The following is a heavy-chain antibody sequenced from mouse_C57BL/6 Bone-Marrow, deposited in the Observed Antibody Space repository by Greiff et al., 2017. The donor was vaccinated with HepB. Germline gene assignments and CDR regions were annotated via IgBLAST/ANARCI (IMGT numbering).Heavy chain of an antibody. CDR1: GYSITSGYY. V-gene: IGHV3-6*01. D-gene: IGHD1-1*01. CDR3: AREGSRGNFDY. J-gene: IGHJ2*01. CDR2: ISYDGSN. Sequence: VQLKESGPGLVKPSQSLSLTCSVTGYSITSGYYWNWIRQFPGNKLEWMGYISYDGSNNYNPSLKNRISITRDTSKNQFFLKLNSVTTEDTATYYCAREGSRGNFDYWGQGTTLTVSS.